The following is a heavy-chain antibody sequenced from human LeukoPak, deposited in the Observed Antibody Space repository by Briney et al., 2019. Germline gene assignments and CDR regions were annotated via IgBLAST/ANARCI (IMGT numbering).Heavy chain of an antibody. CDR1: GGSINSSNW. D-gene: IGHD4-17*01. CDR3: ARTGEDGDLGY. Sequence: PSETLSLTCAVSGGSINSSNWWSWVRQPPGKGLEWIGYIYYSGSTNYNPSLKSRVTISVDTSKNQFSLKLSSVTAADTAVYYCARTGEDGDLGYWGQGTLVTVSS. J-gene: IGHJ4*02. CDR2: IYYSGST. V-gene: IGHV4-4*02.